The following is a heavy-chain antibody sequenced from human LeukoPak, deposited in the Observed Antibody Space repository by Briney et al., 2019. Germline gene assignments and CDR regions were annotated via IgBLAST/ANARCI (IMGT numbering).Heavy chain of an antibody. V-gene: IGHV2-26*01. D-gene: IGHD3-16*02. Sequence: KESGPTLVKPTETLTLTCSVSGFSLNNGGMGVSWIRQPPGKALEWLAQIFSSDEKSYNSSLKSRVSISMDTSKSQVVLTMTNMDPVDTAAYYCAHRDDYVWGSYHDAFDIWGQGTMVTVSS. CDR1: GFSLNNGGMG. CDR2: IFSSDEK. CDR3: AHRDDYVWGSYHDAFDI. J-gene: IGHJ3*02.